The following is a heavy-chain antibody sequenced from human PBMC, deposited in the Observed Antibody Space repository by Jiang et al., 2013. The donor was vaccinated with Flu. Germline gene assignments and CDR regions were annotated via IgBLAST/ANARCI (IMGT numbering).Heavy chain of an antibody. D-gene: IGHD3-10*01. J-gene: IGHJ4*02. V-gene: IGHV4-38-2*02. CDR2: IYHSGTT. Sequence: GPGLVKPSETLSLTCSVSDYSISRDHYWAWIRQPPGKGLEWIGSIYHSGTTYYNPSLKSRVTISVDTSKNQFSLRVNSVTAADTAIYYCARNGPLQTMAFNSIDYWGQGTL. CDR1: DYSISRDHY. CDR3: ARNGPLQTMAFNSIDY.